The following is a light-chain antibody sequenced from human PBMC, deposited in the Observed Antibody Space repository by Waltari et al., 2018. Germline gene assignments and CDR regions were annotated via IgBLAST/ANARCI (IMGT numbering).Light chain of an antibody. CDR1: RPNIGSNH. CDR2: RSD. V-gene: IGLV1-47*01. CDR3: AAWDDSLSGGV. Sequence: QSVLTQPPSASGTSGRRVTISCSGSRPNIGSNHVYWYQQLPGAAPKVLIYRSDQRPAGVPDRFSGSKFASSASLTISGLRSDDEADYYCAAWDDSLSGGVFGTGTRVTVL. J-gene: IGLJ1*01.